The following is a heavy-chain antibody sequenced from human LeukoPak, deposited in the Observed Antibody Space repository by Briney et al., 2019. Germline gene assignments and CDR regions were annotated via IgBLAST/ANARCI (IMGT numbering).Heavy chain of an antibody. CDR2: ISYDGSNK. CDR1: GFTFSSYG. Sequence: GGSLRLSCAASGFTFSSYGMHWVRQAPGKGLEWVAVISYDGSNKYYADSVKGRFTISRDNSKNTLYLQMNSLRAEDTAVYYCATLLVATIPDYWGQGTLVTVSS. V-gene: IGHV3-30*03. J-gene: IGHJ4*02. D-gene: IGHD5-12*01. CDR3: ATLLVATIPDY.